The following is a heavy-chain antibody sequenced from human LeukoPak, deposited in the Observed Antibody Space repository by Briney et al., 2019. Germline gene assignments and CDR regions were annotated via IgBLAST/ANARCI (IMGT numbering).Heavy chain of an antibody. J-gene: IGHJ5*02. CDR3: TRDSGTYNWFDP. CDR1: GFTFSGSA. Sequence: GGFLKLSCAASGFTFSGSAIHWVRQSSGKGLEWVGQIDKKDKGYATATAYAASVKGRFTISRDDSINTAYLQMKSLKTEDTALYYCTRDSGTYNWFDPWGQGTLVTVSS. D-gene: IGHD1-26*01. V-gene: IGHV3-73*01. CDR2: IDKKDKGYATAT.